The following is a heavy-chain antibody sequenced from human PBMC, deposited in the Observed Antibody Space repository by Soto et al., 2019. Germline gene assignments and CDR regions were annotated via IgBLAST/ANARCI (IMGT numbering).Heavy chain of an antibody. CDR3: ARTGLEWQEPTWFYMDV. Sequence: GESLKISCEGSGYSFTSYYIGWVRQMPGKGLEWMGTIHPGDSDTRYSPSFQGRVTISADKSTSTAYLQWSSLKASDTAIYYCARTGLEWQEPTWFYMDVWGKGTTVTVSS. CDR2: IHPGDSDT. CDR1: GYSFTSYY. J-gene: IGHJ6*03. D-gene: IGHD3-3*01. V-gene: IGHV5-51*01.